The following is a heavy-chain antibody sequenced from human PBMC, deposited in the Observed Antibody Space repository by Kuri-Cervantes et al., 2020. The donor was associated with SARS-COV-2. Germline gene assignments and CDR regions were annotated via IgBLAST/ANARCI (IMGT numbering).Heavy chain of an antibody. Sequence: ASVKVSCKASGYTFTSYDINWVRQATGQGLEWMGWMNPNSGNTGYAQKFQGRVTITRDTSISTAYMELSRLRPDDTAVYYCAREGYSSSSGRFDYWGQGTLVTVSS. D-gene: IGHD6-6*01. J-gene: IGHJ4*02. CDR1: GYTFTSYD. CDR3: AREGYSSSSGRFDY. CDR2: MNPNSGNT. V-gene: IGHV1-8*03.